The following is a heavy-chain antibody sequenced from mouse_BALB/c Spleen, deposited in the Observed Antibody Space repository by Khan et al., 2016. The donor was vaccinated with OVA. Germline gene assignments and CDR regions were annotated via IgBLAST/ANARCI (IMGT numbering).Heavy chain of an antibody. D-gene: IGHD1-2*01. CDR2: ISYSGST. CDR1: CYSITSGYG. CDR3: ARTARIKY. Sequence: EAQLQEPGPRLVKPSQSLSLTCTVTCYSITSGYGWNWIRQFPGNKLEWMGYISYSGSTNYNPSLKSRISITRDTSKNQFFLQLNSVTTEDTATYYCARTARIKYWGQGTTLTVSS. V-gene: IGHV3-2*02. J-gene: IGHJ2*01.